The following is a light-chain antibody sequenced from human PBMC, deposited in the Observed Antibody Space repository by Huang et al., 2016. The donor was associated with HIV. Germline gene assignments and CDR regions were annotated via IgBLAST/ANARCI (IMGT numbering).Light chain of an antibody. CDR3: QQYDNLPYT. J-gene: IGKJ2*01. CDR1: QDISNY. CDR2: DAS. V-gene: IGKV1-33*01. Sequence: DIQMTQSPSSLSASLGHRVTITCQASQDISNYLNWYQPKPGKAPKLLLYDASNLETGVPSRFSGSGSGTDFTFPISSLQPEDIATYYCQQYDNLPYTFGQGTKLEIK.